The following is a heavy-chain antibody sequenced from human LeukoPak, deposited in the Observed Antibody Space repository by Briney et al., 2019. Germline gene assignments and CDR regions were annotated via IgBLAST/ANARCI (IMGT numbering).Heavy chain of an antibody. V-gene: IGHV4-59*08. Sequence: PSETLSLTCTVSGGSISSSYWSWIRQPPGKGLEWIGYIYDSGTTNYNPSLKSRVTISVDTSKNHFSLKLSSVTAADTAVYSCARSIIGTRSKFDYWGQGTLVTVSS. D-gene: IGHD1/OR15-1a*01. CDR3: ARSIIGTRSKFDY. CDR1: GGSISSSY. J-gene: IGHJ4*02. CDR2: IYDSGTT.